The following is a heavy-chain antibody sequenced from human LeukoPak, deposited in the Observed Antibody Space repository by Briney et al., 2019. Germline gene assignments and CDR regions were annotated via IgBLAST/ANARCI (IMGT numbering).Heavy chain of an antibody. Sequence: PGGSLRLSCAASGFTFSSYWMSWVRQAPGKGLEWVANIKQDGSEKYYVDSVKGRFTISRDNAKNSLYLQMNSLRTEDTALYYCAKARGLIGGAFDIWGQGTMLTVSS. J-gene: IGHJ3*02. D-gene: IGHD3-22*01. CDR2: IKQDGSEK. CDR3: AKARGLIGGAFDI. V-gene: IGHV3-7*03. CDR1: GFTFSSYW.